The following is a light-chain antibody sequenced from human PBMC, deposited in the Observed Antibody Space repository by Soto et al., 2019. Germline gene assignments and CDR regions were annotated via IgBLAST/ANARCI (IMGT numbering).Light chain of an antibody. Sequence: QSALTQPPSVSGSPGQSVAISCTGTSSDVGSYNRVSWYQQPPGTAPKLMIFDVSNRPSGVPDRFSGSKSGNTASLTISGLLAEDEAYYYCSSYTTSSTYVFGTGTKLTVL. J-gene: IGLJ1*01. CDR1: SSDVGSYNR. CDR3: SSYTTSSTYV. V-gene: IGLV2-18*02. CDR2: DVS.